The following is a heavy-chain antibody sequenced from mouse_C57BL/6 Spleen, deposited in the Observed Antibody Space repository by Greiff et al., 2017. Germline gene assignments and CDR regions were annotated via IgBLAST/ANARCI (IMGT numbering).Heavy chain of an antibody. CDR2: ISGGGGNT. CDR1: GFTFSSYT. CDR3: ARHHLSPHWYFDV. J-gene: IGHJ1*03. Sequence: EVKLMESGGGLVKPGGSLKLSCAASGFTFSSYTMSWVRQTPEKRLEWVATISGGGGNTYYPDSVKGRFTISRDNAKNTLYLQMSSLRSEDTALYYCARHHLSPHWYFDVWGTGTTVTVSS. V-gene: IGHV5-9*01. D-gene: IGHD6-1*01.